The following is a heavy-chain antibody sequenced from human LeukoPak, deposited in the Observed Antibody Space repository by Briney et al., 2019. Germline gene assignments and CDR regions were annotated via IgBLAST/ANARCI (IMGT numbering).Heavy chain of an antibody. Sequence: SETLSLTCTVSGGSISSSNYYWGWIRQPPGKGLEWIGYIYYSGSTYYNPSLKSRVTISVDTSKNQFSLKLSSVTAADTAVYYCARGDSYYDSSGYLDYWGQGTLVTVSS. D-gene: IGHD3-22*01. V-gene: IGHV4-31*03. CDR2: IYYSGST. CDR1: GGSISSSNYY. CDR3: ARGDSYYDSSGYLDY. J-gene: IGHJ4*02.